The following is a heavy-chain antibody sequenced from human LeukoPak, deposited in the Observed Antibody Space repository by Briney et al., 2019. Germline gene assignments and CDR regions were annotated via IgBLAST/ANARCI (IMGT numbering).Heavy chain of an antibody. V-gene: IGHV1-46*01. CDR1: GYTFTSYY. D-gene: IGHD3-10*01. Sequence: ASVKVSCKASGYTFTSYYMHWVRQAPGQGLEWMGIINPSGGSTSYAQKFQGRVTMTRDMSTSTVYMELSSLRSEDTAFYYCARDRDYYGSGVHPIIYYYYMDVWGKGTTVTVSS. CDR2: INPSGGST. J-gene: IGHJ6*03. CDR3: ARDRDYYGSGVHPIIYYYYMDV.